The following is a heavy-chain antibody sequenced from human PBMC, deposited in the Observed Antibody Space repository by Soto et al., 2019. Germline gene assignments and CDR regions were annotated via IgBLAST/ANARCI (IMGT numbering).Heavy chain of an antibody. V-gene: IGHV4-34*01. CDR1: GGSFTGHF. D-gene: IGHD7-27*01. CDR3: ARAKFESTGWHQFDI. J-gene: IGHJ4*02. CDR2: VSHSGNT. Sequence: SETLSLTCSVPGGSFTGHFWSWVRQPPGKGLEWIGEVSHSGNTKYYPSLRSRVTLSADSSTNQISLALTSVTAAATAVYYCARAKFESTGWHQFDIWGQGTLVTVSS.